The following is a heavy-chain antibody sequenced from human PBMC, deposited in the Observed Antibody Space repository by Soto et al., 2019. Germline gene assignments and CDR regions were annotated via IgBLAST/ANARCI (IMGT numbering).Heavy chain of an antibody. Sequence: PGGSLRLSCAASGFTFTTSAMHWVRQAPGKGLEWVALISYHGTNKYYGDSVEGRFTISRDNSKNTLYLQMNSLRAEDTAVYYCTGSGANYYYYGMDVWGQGTTVTVSS. D-gene: IGHD2-15*01. J-gene: IGHJ6*02. CDR3: TGSGANYYYYGMDV. CDR1: GFTFTTSA. V-gene: IGHV3-30-3*01. CDR2: ISYHGTNK.